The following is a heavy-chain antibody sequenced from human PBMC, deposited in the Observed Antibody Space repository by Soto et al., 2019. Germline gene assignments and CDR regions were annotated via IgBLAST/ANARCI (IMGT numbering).Heavy chain of an antibody. Sequence: PGGSLRLSCEASGFTFSDAWMTWVRQVPGKGLEWLGRFKSKSDGGTADYAVPGKGRFTISRDDSKSTLFLQMSSLKTEDTAVYYCTTQGYDSTLALDHWGQGTLVTSPQ. J-gene: IGHJ4*02. D-gene: IGHD3-3*01. CDR2: FKSKSDGGTA. V-gene: IGHV3-15*01. CDR1: GFTFSDAW. CDR3: TTQGYDSTLALDH.